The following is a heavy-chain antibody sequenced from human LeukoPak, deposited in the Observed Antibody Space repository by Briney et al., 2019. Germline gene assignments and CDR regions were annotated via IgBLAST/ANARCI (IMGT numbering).Heavy chain of an antibody. CDR1: GYTFTDYY. Sequence: ASVKVSCKASGYTFTDYYIHWVRQAPGQGLEWMSWINPNSADKRSAQKFQGRLSMTSDTSMSTAYMELSSLRSDDTAIYYCAREFCTGGGKCSKTCDYWGQGTLVTVSS. D-gene: IGHD2-8*02. CDR2: INPNSADK. J-gene: IGHJ4*02. V-gene: IGHV1-2*02. CDR3: AREFCTGGGKCSKTCDY.